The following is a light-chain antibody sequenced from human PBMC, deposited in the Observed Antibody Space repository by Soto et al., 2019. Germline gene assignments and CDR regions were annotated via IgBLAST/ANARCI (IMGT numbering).Light chain of an antibody. J-gene: IGKJ4*01. CDR2: RTS. Sequence: EIVMTHSPATLAVSPWERATLSCSASQSISSNLAWYQQKPGQAPRLLMFRTSSRATGFPARFSGSGSGTEFNLTISSLQSEDFATYYCQQYNSYPSLTFGGGTKVDIK. V-gene: IGKV3-15*01. CDR1: QSISSN. CDR3: QQYNSYPSLT.